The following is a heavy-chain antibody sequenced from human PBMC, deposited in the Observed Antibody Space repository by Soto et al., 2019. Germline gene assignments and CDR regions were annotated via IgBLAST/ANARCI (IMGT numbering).Heavy chain of an antibody. CDR2: INHSGRT. V-gene: IGHV4-34*01. Sequence: QVQLQQWGAGLLKPSETLSLTCAVYGGSFSGYYWSWIRQPPGKGREWIGEINHSGRTNYNPSLKSRVTISVDTSKNQFSLKLSSVTAADTAVYYWARGNPGSGIAVAGIDYWGHGTLVTVSS. CDR3: ARGNPGSGIAVAGIDY. CDR1: GGSFSGYY. J-gene: IGHJ4*01. D-gene: IGHD6-19*01.